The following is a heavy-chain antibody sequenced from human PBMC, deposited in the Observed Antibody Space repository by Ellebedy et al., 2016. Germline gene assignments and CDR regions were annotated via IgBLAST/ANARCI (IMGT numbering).Heavy chain of an antibody. J-gene: IGHJ5*02. V-gene: IGHV3-13*01. CDR3: AEWPKQNWFDP. Sequence: GESLKISCAASGFTFSSYDMHWVRQATGKGLEWVSAIGTAGDTYYPGSVKGRFTISRENAKNTLYLQMNSLRAEDTAVYYCAEWPKQNWFDPWGQGTLVTVSS. D-gene: IGHD3-3*01. CDR1: GFTFSSYD. CDR2: IGTAGDT.